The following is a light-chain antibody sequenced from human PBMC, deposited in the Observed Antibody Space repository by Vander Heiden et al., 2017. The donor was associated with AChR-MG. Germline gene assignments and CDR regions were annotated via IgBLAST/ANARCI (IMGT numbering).Light chain of an antibody. CDR3: MIWHSSAWV. CDR2: SKSDYDN. V-gene: IGLV5-45*02. Sequence: QAVLPQPSSLSASPGASASLPRTLRSGITVGPYSISLYQQKPGSPPQFLLRSKSDYDNQQGAGATSRFSGSKDASANAGILLISGLQSEDEADYYCMIWHSSAWVFGGGTKRTVL. J-gene: IGLJ3*02. CDR1: SGITVGPYS.